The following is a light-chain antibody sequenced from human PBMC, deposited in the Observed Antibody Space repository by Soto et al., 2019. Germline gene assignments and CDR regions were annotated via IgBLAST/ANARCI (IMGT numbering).Light chain of an antibody. V-gene: IGKV1-39*01. J-gene: IGKJ5*01. CDR2: GAS. CDR3: QQTYATPIT. Sequence: DIQMTQSPSSLSASVEDRVTITCRASHPISNYLNWYQHRPGKAPKLLIYGASSLQSGVPSRFSGSESGTDFTLTITSLQPEDCATYYCQQTYATPITFGQGTRLEIK. CDR1: HPISNY.